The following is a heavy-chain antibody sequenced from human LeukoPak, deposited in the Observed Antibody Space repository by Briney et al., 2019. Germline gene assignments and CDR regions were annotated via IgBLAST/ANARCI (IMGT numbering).Heavy chain of an antibody. D-gene: IGHD5-24*01. V-gene: IGHV3-9*01. Sequence: GGSLRLSCAASGFTFDDYAMHWVRQAPGKGLEWVSGISWNSGSIGYADSVKGRFTISRDNAKNSLYLQMNSLRAEDTALYYCAKDERWLQSEGSSSIDYWGQGTLVTVSS. CDR2: ISWNSGSI. CDR3: AKDERWLQSEGSSSIDY. J-gene: IGHJ4*02. CDR1: GFTFDDYA.